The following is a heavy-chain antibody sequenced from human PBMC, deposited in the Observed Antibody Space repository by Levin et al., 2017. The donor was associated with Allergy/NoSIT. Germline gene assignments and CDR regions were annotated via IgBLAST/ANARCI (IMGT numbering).Heavy chain of an antibody. CDR3: ARMGDTAMVDAIDY. J-gene: IGHJ4*02. CDR2: IYSSGST. CDR1: GGSISNYY. Sequence: SETLSLTCTVSGGSISNYYWSWIRQPPGKGLEWIGYIYSSGSTNYNPSLKSRVTISVDTSKSQFSLKLTSVTAADTAVYYCARMGDTAMVDAIDYWGQGTLVTVSS. V-gene: IGHV4-59*01. D-gene: IGHD5-18*01.